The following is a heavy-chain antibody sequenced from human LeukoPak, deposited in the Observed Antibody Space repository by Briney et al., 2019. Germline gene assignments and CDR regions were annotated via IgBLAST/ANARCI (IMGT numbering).Heavy chain of an antibody. J-gene: IGHJ4*02. CDR1: GFTFDDYA. Sequence: GGSLRLSCAVSGFTFDDYAMHWVRQVPGKGLEWVSGINWNSDSIGYADSVKGRFTTSRDNAKNSLYLQMNSLRAEDTALYYCAKEMYYYDSSGYYSFDYWGQGTLVTVSS. CDR2: INWNSDSI. V-gene: IGHV3-9*01. D-gene: IGHD3-22*01. CDR3: AKEMYYYDSSGYYSFDY.